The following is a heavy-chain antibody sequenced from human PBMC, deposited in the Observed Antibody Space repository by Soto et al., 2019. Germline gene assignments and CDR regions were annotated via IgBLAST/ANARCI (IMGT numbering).Heavy chain of an antibody. V-gene: IGHV4-31*03. J-gene: IGHJ4*02. CDR2: IYYSGST. CDR3: ARVYCSGGSCYRFDY. D-gene: IGHD2-15*01. CDR1: GGSISSGACY. Sequence: SETLSLTCTVSGGSISSGACYWSWIRQHPGRGLEWIGHIYYSGSTFYNSSLKSRVTISVDTSKNQFSLKLSSVTAADTAVYYCARVYCSGGSCYRFDYWGQGTLVTVSS.